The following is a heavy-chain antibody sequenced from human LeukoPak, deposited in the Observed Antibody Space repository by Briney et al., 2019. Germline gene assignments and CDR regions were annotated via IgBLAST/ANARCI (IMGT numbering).Heavy chain of an antibody. Sequence: GGSLRLSCAASGFTFSSYSMNWVRQAPGEGLEWVSSISYSSGYIYYADSVKGRFTISRDNAMNSLYLQMNSLRAEDAAVFYCARTRVGVVIDYFDYWGQGTLVTVSS. CDR2: ISYSSGYI. CDR1: GFTFSSYS. J-gene: IGHJ4*02. V-gene: IGHV3-21*01. CDR3: ARTRVGVVIDYFDY. D-gene: IGHD3-3*01.